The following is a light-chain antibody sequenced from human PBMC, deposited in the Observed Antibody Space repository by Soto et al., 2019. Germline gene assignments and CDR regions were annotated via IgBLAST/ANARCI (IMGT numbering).Light chain of an antibody. CDR3: CSYAGSSTYV. Sequence: QSVLTQPGSVSGSPGQSITISCTGTSSDVGSYNLVSWYQQHPGKAPKLMIYEGSKRPSGVSNRFSGSKSGNTASLTISGLQAGDEADYYCCSYAGSSTYVFGTGTKVTVL. CDR2: EGS. J-gene: IGLJ1*01. CDR1: SSDVGSYNL. V-gene: IGLV2-23*01.